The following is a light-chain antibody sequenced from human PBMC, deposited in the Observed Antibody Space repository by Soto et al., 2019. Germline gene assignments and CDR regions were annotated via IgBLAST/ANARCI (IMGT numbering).Light chain of an antibody. CDR2: GAF. J-gene: IGKJ5*01. Sequence: EIVLTQSPATLSLSPGERATLSCRASPSVTNYLAWYQQKPGQAPRLLIYGAFNRATGIPARFSGSGSGTDFTPTISSLEPEDFAVYYCQQRNIWPPVTFGQGTRLDIK. V-gene: IGKV3-11*01. CDR3: QQRNIWPPVT. CDR1: PSVTNY.